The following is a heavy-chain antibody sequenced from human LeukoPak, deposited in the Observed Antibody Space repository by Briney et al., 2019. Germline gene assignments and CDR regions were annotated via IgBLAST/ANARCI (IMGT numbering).Heavy chain of an antibody. CDR1: GYTFTNYY. CDR3: ARVRDGYNDAYDI. Sequence: ASVTVSCKASGYTFTNYYIHWVRQAPGQGLEWMGLINPSGGNTNYAQNFQGRVTMTRDTSTSTVYMGLSSLRYEDTAVYYCARVRDGYNDAYDIWGQGTMVTVPS. V-gene: IGHV1-46*01. D-gene: IGHD5-24*01. J-gene: IGHJ3*02. CDR2: INPSGGNT.